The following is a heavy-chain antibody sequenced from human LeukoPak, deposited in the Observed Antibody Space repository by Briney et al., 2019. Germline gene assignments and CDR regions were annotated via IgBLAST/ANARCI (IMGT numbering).Heavy chain of an antibody. CDR3: VREPQAEYYFDY. CDR2: INSDGSST. J-gene: IGHJ4*02. D-gene: IGHD1-14*01. Sequence: GGSLRLSCAASGFTFTSHWMHWVRQAPGKGLVWVSRINSDGSSTTYADSVKGRFTISRDNAKNTLYLQMNSLRAEDTAVYYCVREPQAEYYFDYWGQGTLVTVSS. CDR1: GFTFTSHW. V-gene: IGHV3-74*01.